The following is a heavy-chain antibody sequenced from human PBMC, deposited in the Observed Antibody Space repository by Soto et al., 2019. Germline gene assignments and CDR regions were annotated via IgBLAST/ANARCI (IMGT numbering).Heavy chain of an antibody. J-gene: IGHJ4*02. D-gene: IGHD3-3*01. V-gene: IGHV3-20*01. CDR1: GFTFDDYG. Sequence: EVQLVESGGGVVRPGGSLRLSCAASGFTFDDYGMSWVRQAPGKGLEWVSGINWNGGSTGYADSVKGRFTISRDNAKNSLYLQMNSLRAEDTALYHCARVPTPHSITIFGVVGVDYFDSWGQGTLVTVSS. CDR2: INWNGGST. CDR3: ARVPTPHSITIFGVVGVDYFDS.